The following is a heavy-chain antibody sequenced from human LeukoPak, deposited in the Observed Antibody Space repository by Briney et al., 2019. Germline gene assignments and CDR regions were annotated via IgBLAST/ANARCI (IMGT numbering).Heavy chain of an antibody. CDR1: GSISSYY. Sequence: PSETLSLTCTVSGSISSYYWSWIRQPPGKGLEWIGYIYTSGSTNYNPSLKSRVTISVDTSKNQFSLDLSSVTAADTALYYCARQKCTSTSCLTKNAFDIWGQGTMVTVSS. CDR3: ARQKCTSTSCLTKNAFDI. V-gene: IGHV4-4*09. CDR2: IYTSGST. J-gene: IGHJ3*02. D-gene: IGHD2-2*01.